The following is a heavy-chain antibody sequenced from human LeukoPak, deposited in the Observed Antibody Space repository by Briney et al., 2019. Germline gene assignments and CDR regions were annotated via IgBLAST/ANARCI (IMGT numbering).Heavy chain of an antibody. Sequence: PGGSLRLSCAASGFTFSDYTMNWVRQAPGRGLEWLASISISSSVIYYADSVKGRFTISRDNAKNTLFLQMDSLRVEDTGHYYCARDLGARGHWGQGTLVIVPS. D-gene: IGHD3-16*01. CDR2: ISISSSVI. CDR1: GFTFSDYT. CDR3: ARDLGARGH. J-gene: IGHJ4*02. V-gene: IGHV3-21*01.